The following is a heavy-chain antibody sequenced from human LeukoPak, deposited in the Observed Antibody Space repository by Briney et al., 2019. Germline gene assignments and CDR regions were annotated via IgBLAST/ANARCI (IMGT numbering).Heavy chain of an antibody. CDR3: ARGDFEPHFDY. D-gene: IGHD3-3*01. V-gene: IGHV4-30-2*01. Sequence: SETLSLTCTVSGGSISSGGYYWSWIRQPPGKGLEWIGYIYHSGSTYYNPSLKSRVTISVDRSKNQFSLKLSSVTAAGTAVYYCARGDFEPHFDYWGQGTLVTVSS. CDR2: IYHSGST. CDR1: GGSISSGGYY. J-gene: IGHJ4*02.